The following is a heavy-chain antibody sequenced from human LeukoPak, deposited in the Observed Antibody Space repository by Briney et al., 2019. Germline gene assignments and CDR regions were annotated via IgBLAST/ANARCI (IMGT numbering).Heavy chain of an antibody. D-gene: IGHD6-6*01. CDR2: IYHSGST. CDR3: AGDPPEYSSSLEDAFDI. Sequence: PSQTLSLTCTVSGGSISSGGYYWSWIRQPPGKGLEWIGYIYHSGSTYYNPSLKSRVTKSVDRSKNQFSLKLSSVTAADTAVYYCAGDPPEYSSSLEDAFDIWGQGTMVTVSS. J-gene: IGHJ3*02. CDR1: GGSISSGGYY. V-gene: IGHV4-30-2*01.